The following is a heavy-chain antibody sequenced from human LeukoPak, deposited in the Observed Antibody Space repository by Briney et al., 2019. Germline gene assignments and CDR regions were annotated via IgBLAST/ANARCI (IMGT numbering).Heavy chain of an antibody. V-gene: IGHV1-69*13. D-gene: IGHD1-26*01. CDR3: ARGVVGATTGAYSFDY. J-gene: IGHJ4*02. CDR1: GGTFSSYA. Sequence: ASVKVSCKASGGTFSSYAISWVQQAPGQGLEWMGGIIPIFGTANYAQKFQGRVTIIADESTSTAYMELSSLRSEDTAVYYCARGVVGATTGAYSFDYWGRGTLVTVSS. CDR2: IIPIFGTA.